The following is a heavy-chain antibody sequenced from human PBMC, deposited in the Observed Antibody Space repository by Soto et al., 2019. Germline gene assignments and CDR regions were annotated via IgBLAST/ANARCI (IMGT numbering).Heavy chain of an antibody. V-gene: IGHV3-33*01. D-gene: IGHD3-10*02. CDR1: GFTFSSYG. J-gene: IGHJ6*02. Sequence: QVQLVESGGGVVQPGRSLRLSCAASGFTFSSYGMHWVRQAPGKGLEWVAVIWYDGSNKYYADSVKGRFTISRDNSKNTLYLQMNSLRAEATAVYYCARGIRHGDVRVPLLYGMDVWGQGTTVTVSS. CDR3: ARGIRHGDVRVPLLYGMDV. CDR2: IWYDGSNK.